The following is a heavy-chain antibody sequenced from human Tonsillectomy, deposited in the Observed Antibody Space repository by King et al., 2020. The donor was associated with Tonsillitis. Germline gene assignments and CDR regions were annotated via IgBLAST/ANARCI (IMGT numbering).Heavy chain of an antibody. CDR3: ARETVDFYYFDS. CDR1: GDSISSGDYY. Sequence: QLQESGPGLVKPSQTLSLTCTFSGDSISSGDYYWRWIRQPPAKGLEWIGYSYFTGSSYYSPSLKSRVTISVDTSKNQFSLKLSPVTAAAPARYYCARETVDFYYFDSWGQGTLVAVSS. J-gene: IGHJ4*02. V-gene: IGHV4-30-4*01. D-gene: IGHD3/OR15-3a*01. CDR2: SYFTGSS.